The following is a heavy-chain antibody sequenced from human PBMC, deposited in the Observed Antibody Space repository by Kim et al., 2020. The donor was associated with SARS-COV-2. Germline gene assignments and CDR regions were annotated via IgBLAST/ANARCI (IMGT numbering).Heavy chain of an antibody. CDR3: AKAYSYYYDSGHFDY. D-gene: IGHD3-22*01. Sequence: DAVKGRFTISRDKSKNTLYLQMNSLRAEDTAVYYCAKAYSYYYDSGHFDYWGQGTLVTVSS. J-gene: IGHJ4*02. V-gene: IGHV3-23*01.